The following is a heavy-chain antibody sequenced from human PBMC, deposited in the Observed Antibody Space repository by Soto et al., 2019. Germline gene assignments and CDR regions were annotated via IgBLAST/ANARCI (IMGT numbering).Heavy chain of an antibody. Sequence: SETLSLTCAVSGGSISSGGYSWSWIRQPPGKGLEWIGYIYHSGSTYYNPSLKSRVTISVDRSKNQFSLKLSSVTAADTAVYYCARGLNYYGSGSYPDYWGQGTLVTV. V-gene: IGHV4-30-2*01. CDR3: ARGLNYYGSGSYPDY. D-gene: IGHD3-10*01. J-gene: IGHJ4*02. CDR2: IYHSGST. CDR1: GGSISSGGYS.